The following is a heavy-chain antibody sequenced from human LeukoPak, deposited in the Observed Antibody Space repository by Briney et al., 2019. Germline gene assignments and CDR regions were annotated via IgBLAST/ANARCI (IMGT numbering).Heavy chain of an antibody. D-gene: IGHD6-13*01. V-gene: IGHV3-23*01. CDR1: GFTFSSYA. J-gene: IGHJ4*02. CDR2: ISGGGGST. Sequence: GGSLRLSCAASGFTFSSYAMTWVRQAPWKGLEWVSGISGGGGSTYYADSVKGRFTISRDNSKNTLYLQMNSLRAEDTAVYYCAKNLAAAAPGYFDYWGQGTLVTVSS. CDR3: AKNLAAAAPGYFDY.